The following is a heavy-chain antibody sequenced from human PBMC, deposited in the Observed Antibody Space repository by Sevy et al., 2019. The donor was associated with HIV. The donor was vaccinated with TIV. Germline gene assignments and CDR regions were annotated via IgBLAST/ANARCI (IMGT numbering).Heavy chain of an antibody. CDR2: IRYDGSDK. CDR3: ARGLAALPGYYYGMDV. J-gene: IGHJ6*02. V-gene: IGHV3-30*02. CDR1: GLTFSSSG. Sequence: GGSLRLSCTSSGLTFSSSGMHWVRQAPGKGLEWVAFIRYDGSDKYYADSVKGRVTISRDNSKNTLFLQMNSLRDEDTAVYYCARGLAALPGYYYGMDVWGQGTTVTVSS. D-gene: IGHD6-6*01.